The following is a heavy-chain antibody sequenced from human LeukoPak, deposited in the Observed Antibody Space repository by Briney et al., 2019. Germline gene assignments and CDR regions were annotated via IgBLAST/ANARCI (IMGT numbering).Heavy chain of an antibody. Sequence: QSGGSLRLSCAASGFTFTNYWMHWVRQAPGKGLVWVSRINTDGSSTIYADSVKGRFTISRDNAKNTLYLQMNSLRAEDTAVYYCARAGVYNWNWYYFDYWGQGTLVTVSS. CDR3: ARAGVYNWNWYYFDY. J-gene: IGHJ4*01. V-gene: IGHV3-74*01. CDR1: GFTFTNYW. D-gene: IGHD1-7*01. CDR2: INTDGSST.